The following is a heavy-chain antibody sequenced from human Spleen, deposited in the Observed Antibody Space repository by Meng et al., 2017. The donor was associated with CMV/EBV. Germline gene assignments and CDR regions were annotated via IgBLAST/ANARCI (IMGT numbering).Heavy chain of an antibody. J-gene: IGHJ4*02. CDR1: GFTFSSYA. D-gene: IGHD5-18*01. CDR2: ISYDGSNK. V-gene: IGHV3-30-3*01. Sequence: GESLKISCAASGFTFSSYAMHWVRQAPGKGLEWVAVISYDGSNKYYADSVKGRFTISRDNSKNTLYLQMNSLRAEDTAVYYCARDNVDTGSSNFGILDYWGQGTLVTVSS. CDR3: ARDNVDTGSSNFGILDY.